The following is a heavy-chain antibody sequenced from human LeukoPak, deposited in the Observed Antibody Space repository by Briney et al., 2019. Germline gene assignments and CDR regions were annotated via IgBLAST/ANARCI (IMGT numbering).Heavy chain of an antibody. Sequence: GGSLRLSCAASGFTFSSYWMHWVRQAPGKGLMWVSRINSDGIITNYVDSVKGRFTISRDNAKSTLYLQMNSLRAEDTAVYYCARVRATFSPHFDNWGQGTLVTVSS. J-gene: IGHJ4*02. D-gene: IGHD5-12*01. CDR1: GFTFSSYW. V-gene: IGHV3-74*01. CDR2: INSDGIIT. CDR3: ARVRATFSPHFDN.